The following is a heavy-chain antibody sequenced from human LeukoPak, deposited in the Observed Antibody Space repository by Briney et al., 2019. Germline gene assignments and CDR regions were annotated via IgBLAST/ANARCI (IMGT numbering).Heavy chain of an antibody. CDR3: ARTGGSEGLDY. Sequence: SETLSLTCAVYGGSFSGYYWSWIRQPPGKRLEWIGEINHSGSTNYNPSLKSRVTISVDTSKNQFSLKLSSVTAADTAVYYCARTGGSEGLDYWGQGTLVTVSS. V-gene: IGHV4-34*01. J-gene: IGHJ4*02. CDR2: INHSGST. D-gene: IGHD1-26*01. CDR1: GGSFSGYY.